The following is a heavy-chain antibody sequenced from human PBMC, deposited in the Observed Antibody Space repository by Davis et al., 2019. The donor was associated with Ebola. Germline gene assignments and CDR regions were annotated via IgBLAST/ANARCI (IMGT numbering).Heavy chain of an antibody. J-gene: IGHJ5*02. V-gene: IGHV3-23*01. CDR1: GFIFSNYW. Sequence: GESLKISCAASGFIFSNYWLSWVRQAPGKGLEWVACISGSGKTTYYADSVEGRFNISRDNSKNTLSLQMNSVRGEDSAVYYCAKDKGFWVPPDWFGPWGQGVQVTVSS. CDR3: AKDKGFWVPPDWFGP. CDR2: ISGSGKTT. D-gene: IGHD3-16*01.